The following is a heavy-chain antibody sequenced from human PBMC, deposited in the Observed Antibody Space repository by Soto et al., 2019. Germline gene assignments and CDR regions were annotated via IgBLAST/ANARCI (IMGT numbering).Heavy chain of an antibody. D-gene: IGHD2-2*01. Sequence: QVHLQESGPGLVNASGTLSLTCGVSGGSISTNNWWSWVRQTPGQGLEWIAEVYHSGSTNYNPSLKSGLTISVDQSKNQFSLRLTSVTAADSAVYYCARAKLCNSLSCPHSFDTWGQGTLVSVSS. J-gene: IGHJ4*02. CDR1: GGSISTNNW. CDR3: ARAKLCNSLSCPHSFDT. CDR2: VYHSGST. V-gene: IGHV4-4*02.